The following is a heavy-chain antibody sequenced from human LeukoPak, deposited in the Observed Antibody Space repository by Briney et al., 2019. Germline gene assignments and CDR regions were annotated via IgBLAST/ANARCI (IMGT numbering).Heavy chain of an antibody. CDR1: GVTFSRYG. J-gene: IGHJ3*02. V-gene: IGHV3-30*03. Sequence: GGSLRLSCAASGVTFSRYGMHCVRQAPGKGLEWVAGMSYDGSNKYSADSVKGRFTISRDNSKNTLYLQMNSLRAEDTAVYYCARVLIDHDAFGIWGQGTMVTVSS. CDR2: MSYDGSNK. D-gene: IGHD2-21*01. CDR3: ARVLIDHDAFGI.